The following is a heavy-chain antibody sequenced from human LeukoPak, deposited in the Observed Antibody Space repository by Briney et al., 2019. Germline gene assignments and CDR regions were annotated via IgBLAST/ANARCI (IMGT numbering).Heavy chain of an antibody. CDR1: GLTFSSHW. CDR3: ATQRGGNPAY. Sequence: QTGGSLRLSRAASGLTFSSHWMHWVRQAPGKGLVWVSRITNDGSSTTYADSVKGRFTISRDNAKNMLYLQVNSLRAEDTAVYYCATQRGGNPAYWGQGTLVTVSS. CDR2: ITNDGSST. V-gene: IGHV3-74*01. D-gene: IGHD1-14*01. J-gene: IGHJ4*02.